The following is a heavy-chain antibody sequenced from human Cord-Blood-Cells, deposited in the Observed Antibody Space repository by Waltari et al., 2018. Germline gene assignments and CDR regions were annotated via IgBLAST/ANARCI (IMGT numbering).Heavy chain of an antibody. Sequence: QVQLQQWGAGLLKPSETLSLTCAVYVGSFSGYYWSWIRQPPGKGLEWIGEINHSGSTNYNPSLKSRVTISVDTSKNQFSLKLSSVTAADTAVYYCARGGFTVTRPYYFDYWGQGTLVTVSS. CDR1: VGSFSGYY. J-gene: IGHJ4*02. CDR3: ARGGFTVTRPYYFDY. V-gene: IGHV4-34*01. CDR2: INHSGST. D-gene: IGHD4-4*01.